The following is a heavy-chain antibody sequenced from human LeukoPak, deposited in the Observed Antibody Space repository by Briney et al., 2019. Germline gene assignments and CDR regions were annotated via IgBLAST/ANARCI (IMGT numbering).Heavy chain of an antibody. Sequence: PGGSLRLSCAASGFTFSSYAMSWVRQAPGNGLEWVSAISGSGGSTYYADSVKGRFTISRDNSKNTLYLQMNSLRAEDTAVYYCAKGRARFLEWLLYYYYYGMDVWGQGTTVTVSS. D-gene: IGHD3-3*01. CDR2: ISGSGGST. CDR1: GFTFSSYA. CDR3: AKGRARFLEWLLYYYYYGMDV. V-gene: IGHV3-23*01. J-gene: IGHJ6*02.